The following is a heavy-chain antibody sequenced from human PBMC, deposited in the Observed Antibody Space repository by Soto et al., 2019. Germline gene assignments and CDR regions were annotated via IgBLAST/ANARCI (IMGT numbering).Heavy chain of an antibody. J-gene: IGHJ4*02. D-gene: IGHD3-3*01. CDR1: GYTFTSYG. V-gene: IGHV1-18*01. CDR2: ISAYNGNT. Sequence: GASVKVSCKASGYTFTSYGISWVRQAPGQGLEWMGWISAYNGNTNYAQKLQGRVTMTTDTSTSTAYMELRSLRSDDTAVYYCARGPIYDFWSGYYYDYWGQGTLVTVSS. CDR3: ARGPIYDFWSGYYYDY.